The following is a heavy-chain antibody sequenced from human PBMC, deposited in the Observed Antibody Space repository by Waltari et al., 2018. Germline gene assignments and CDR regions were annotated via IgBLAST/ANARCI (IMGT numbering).Heavy chain of an antibody. V-gene: IGHV1-2*06. Sequence: QGQLVQSGAEVKKPGASVKVSCKASGYIFSGYFIHWLRRARGEGLEWMGRIDPDNGGTTYAQKFQGRVYMTTEASTATVYMDLRSLKSDDTAVYFCARDRDYSSGAPPAFWGQGTLVTVSS. CDR3: ARDRDYSSGAPPAF. D-gene: IGHD2-15*01. J-gene: IGHJ4*02. CDR1: GYIFSGYF. CDR2: IDPDNGGT.